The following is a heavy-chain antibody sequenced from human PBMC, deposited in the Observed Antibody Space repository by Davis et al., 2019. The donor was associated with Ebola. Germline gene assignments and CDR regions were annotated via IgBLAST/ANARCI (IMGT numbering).Heavy chain of an antibody. CDR3: AIDYSGTHLYNWFDV. D-gene: IGHD1-1*01. CDR2: FDPEDGET. Sequence: AASVKVSCKVSGYTLSELSIHWVRQAPGKGLEWMGGFDPEDGETIYAQNLEGRVTMTEDTSTDTAYMELNSLTSEDTAVYYCAIDYSGTHLYNWFDVWGQGTTVTVSS. V-gene: IGHV1-24*01. J-gene: IGHJ6*02. CDR1: GYTLSELS.